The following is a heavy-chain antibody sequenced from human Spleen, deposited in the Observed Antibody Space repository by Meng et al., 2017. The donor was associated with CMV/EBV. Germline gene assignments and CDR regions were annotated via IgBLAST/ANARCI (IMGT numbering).Heavy chain of an antibody. Sequence: SETLSLTCTVSGGSISSYYWSWIRQPPGKGPEWIGYIYYSGSTNYNPSLKSRVTISVDTSKNQFSLKLSSVTAADTAVYYCARSEGGYYYDSSGYWPWGQGTLVTVSS. V-gene: IGHV4-59*01. CDR2: IYYSGST. CDR3: ARSEGGYYYDSSGYWP. J-gene: IGHJ4*02. CDR1: GGSISSYY. D-gene: IGHD3-22*01.